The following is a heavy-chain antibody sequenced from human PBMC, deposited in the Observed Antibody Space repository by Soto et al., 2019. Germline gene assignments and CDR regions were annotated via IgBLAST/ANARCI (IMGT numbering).Heavy chain of an antibody. J-gene: IGHJ4*02. V-gene: IGHV4-31*03. D-gene: IGHD3-22*01. Sequence: QVQLQESGPGLVKPSQTLSLTCTVSGGSISSGGYYWSWIRQHPGKGLEWIGYIYNSGSTYYNPSLKSRVTISVDTSKNQFSLKLSSVTAADTAVYYCAREMGGDYYDSSGYSTWGQGTLVTVSS. CDR3: AREMGGDYYDSSGYST. CDR2: IYNSGST. CDR1: GGSISSGGYY.